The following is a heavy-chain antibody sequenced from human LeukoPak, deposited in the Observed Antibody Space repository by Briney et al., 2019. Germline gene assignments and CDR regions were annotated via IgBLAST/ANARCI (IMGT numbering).Heavy chain of an antibody. CDR3: ARDRGGSSYYFDY. J-gene: IGHJ4*02. CDR2: IKQDGSEK. D-gene: IGHD1-26*01. Sequence: PGGSLRLSCAASGFTFSSYWMSWVRQAPGKGLEWVANIKQDGSEKYYVDSVKGRFTIPRDNAKNSLYLQMNSLRAEDTAVYYCARDRGGSSYYFDYWGQGTLVTVSS. V-gene: IGHV3-7*01. CDR1: GFTFSSYW.